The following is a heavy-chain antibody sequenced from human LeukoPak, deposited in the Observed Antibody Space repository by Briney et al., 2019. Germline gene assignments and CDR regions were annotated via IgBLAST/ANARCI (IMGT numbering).Heavy chain of an antibody. CDR1: GFTFSSYW. CDR3: ARVRGGAAAGPFDY. J-gene: IGHJ4*02. V-gene: IGHV3-7*01. CDR2: IKQDGSEK. Sequence: GGSLRLSCAASGFTFSSYWMSWVRQAPGKGLEWVANIKQDGSEKYYVDSVKGRFTISRDNAKNSLYLQMNSLRAEDTAVYYCARVRGGAAAGPFDYWGQGTLVTVSS. D-gene: IGHD6-13*01.